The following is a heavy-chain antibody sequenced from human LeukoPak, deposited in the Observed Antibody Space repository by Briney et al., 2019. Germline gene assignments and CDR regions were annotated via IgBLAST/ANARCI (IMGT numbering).Heavy chain of an antibody. D-gene: IGHD1-26*01. J-gene: IGHJ5*02. V-gene: IGHV1-18*04. Sequence: GESLKISCKGSGYSFTSYWIGWVRQAPGQGLEWMGWISAYNGNTNYAQKLQGRVTMTTDTSTSTAYMELRSLRSDDTAVYYCARGLTGIVGATGVGYWFDPWGQGTLVTVSS. CDR3: ARGLTGIVGATGVGYWFDP. CDR1: GYSFTSYW. CDR2: ISAYNGNT.